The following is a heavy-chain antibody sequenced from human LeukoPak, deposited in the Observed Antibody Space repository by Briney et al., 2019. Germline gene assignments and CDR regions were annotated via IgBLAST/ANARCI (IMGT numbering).Heavy chain of an antibody. V-gene: IGHV4-31*03. J-gene: IGHJ4*02. CDR1: GGCVSRGGYY. CDR3: ATAGWESFYFDS. Sequence: PSETLSLTCTVSGGCVSRGGYYWNWIRQHPGKGLEWIGFTSYSEGTYYTPSLMSRITISVDRSQNQFSLKMRDVTAADTVVYFCATAGWESFYFDSWGQGVLVAVSS. CDR2: TSYSEGT. D-gene: IGHD1-26*01.